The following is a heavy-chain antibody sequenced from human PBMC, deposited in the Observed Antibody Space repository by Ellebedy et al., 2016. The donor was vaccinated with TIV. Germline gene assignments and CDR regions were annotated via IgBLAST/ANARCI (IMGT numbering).Heavy chain of an antibody. Sequence: AASVKVSCKASGYTFTSYGINWVRQAPGQGLEWMGIINPSGGSTTYAQKFQGRVTMTRDTSTSTVYMELSSLRSEDTAVYYCARGEWAGMVTYYGMDVWGQGTTVTVSS. CDR3: ARGEWAGMVTYYGMDV. D-gene: IGHD5-18*01. CDR1: GYTFTSYG. CDR2: INPSGGST. J-gene: IGHJ6*02. V-gene: IGHV1-46*01.